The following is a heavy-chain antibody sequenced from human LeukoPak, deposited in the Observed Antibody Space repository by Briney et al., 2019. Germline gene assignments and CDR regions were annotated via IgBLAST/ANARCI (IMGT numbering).Heavy chain of an antibody. CDR2: ITGSDGTS. CDR3: AKWGDYDILTGYYVPDY. D-gene: IGHD3-9*01. Sequence: GTSLRLSCVASGFTFTNYAMSWVRQAPGKGLEWVLAITGSDGTSHYADSVKGRFTISRDNSKNTLYLQVNSLRAEDTAVYYCAKWGDYDILTGYYVPDYWGQGTLVTVSS. J-gene: IGHJ4*02. CDR1: GFTFTNYA. V-gene: IGHV3-23*01.